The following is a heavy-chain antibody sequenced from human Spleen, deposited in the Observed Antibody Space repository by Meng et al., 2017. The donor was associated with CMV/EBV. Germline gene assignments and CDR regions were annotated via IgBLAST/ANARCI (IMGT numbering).Heavy chain of an antibody. Sequence: YVIYWVRQAPGKGLEWVAVVWYDGSDKYYADSVKGRFIISRDNSRNTLYLQMNSLRADDTAVYYCAKERVRYCAGGSCYRAFDDWGQGTLVTVSS. CDR2: VWYDGSDK. J-gene: IGHJ4*02. V-gene: IGHV3-33*06. D-gene: IGHD2-8*02. CDR1: YV. CDR3: AKERVRYCAGGSCYRAFDD.